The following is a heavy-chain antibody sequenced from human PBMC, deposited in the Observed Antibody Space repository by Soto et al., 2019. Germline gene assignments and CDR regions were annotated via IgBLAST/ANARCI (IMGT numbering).Heavy chain of an antibody. V-gene: IGHV4-59*01. CDR1: GGSISSYY. CDR3: ATYLAYGGRSRSDAFDI. Sequence: QVQLQESGPGLVKPSETLSLTCTVSGGSISSYYWSWIRQPPGKGLEWIGYIYYSGSTNYNPSLKSRVTLSVDTSKNQFSLKLSSVTAADTAVYYCATYLAYGGRSRSDAFDIWGQGTMVTVSS. J-gene: IGHJ3*02. CDR2: IYYSGST. D-gene: IGHD4-17*01.